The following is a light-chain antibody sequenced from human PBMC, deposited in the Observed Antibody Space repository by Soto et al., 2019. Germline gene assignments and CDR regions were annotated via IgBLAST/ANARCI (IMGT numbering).Light chain of an antibody. CDR3: QQYNNWPPFT. V-gene: IGKV3-15*01. CDR2: GAS. Sequence: EIVMTQSPATLSVSPGERATLSCRANQSVSNNLAWYQQKPGQAPRLLIYGASTRATGLPARFSGSGSGTEFTLPISSLQSEDFAVYYCQQYNNWPPFTFGPGTKVDIK. CDR1: QSVSNN. J-gene: IGKJ3*01.